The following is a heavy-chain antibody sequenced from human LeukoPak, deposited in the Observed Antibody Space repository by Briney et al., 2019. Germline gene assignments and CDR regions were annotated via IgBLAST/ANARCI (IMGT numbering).Heavy chain of an antibody. D-gene: IGHD3-22*01. Sequence: PSETLSPTCAVYGGSFSGYYWSWIRQPPGKELEWIGYIYYSGSTSYNPSLKSRVTMSVDTSKNQFSLSLNSVTAADTAVYYCARGGYYDSSGYYPWDFWGQGTLVTVSS. CDR2: IYYSGST. J-gene: IGHJ4*02. V-gene: IGHV4-34*11. CDR3: ARGGYYDSSGYYPWDF. CDR1: GGSFSGYY.